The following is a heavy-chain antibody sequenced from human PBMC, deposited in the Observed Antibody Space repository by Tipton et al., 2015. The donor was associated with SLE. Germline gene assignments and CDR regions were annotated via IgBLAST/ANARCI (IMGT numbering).Heavy chain of an antibody. D-gene: IGHD3-22*01. CDR1: GGSISSHS. J-gene: IGHJ4*02. CDR2: ISYSGST. Sequence: TLSLTCTVSGGSISSHSWSWIRQPPGKGLEWIGYISYSGSTKYNPPLKSRVTISVDTSKNQLSLKLSSVTAADTAVYYCARDDPDGESSGKPGDHWGQGTLVTVSS. V-gene: IGHV4-59*11. CDR3: ARDDPDGESSGKPGDH.